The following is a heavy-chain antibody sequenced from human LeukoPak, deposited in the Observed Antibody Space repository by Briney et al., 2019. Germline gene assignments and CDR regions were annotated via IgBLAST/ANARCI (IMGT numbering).Heavy chain of an antibody. Sequence: ASVKVSCKASGGTFSSYAISWVRQAPGQGLEWMGIINPSGGSTSYAQKFQGRVTMTRDMSTSTVYMELSSLRSEDTAVYYCAREGAWIQLWLRGPYDYWGQGTLVTVSS. CDR2: INPSGGST. CDR1: GGTFSSYA. J-gene: IGHJ4*02. V-gene: IGHV1-46*01. D-gene: IGHD5-18*01. CDR3: AREGAWIQLWLRGPYDY.